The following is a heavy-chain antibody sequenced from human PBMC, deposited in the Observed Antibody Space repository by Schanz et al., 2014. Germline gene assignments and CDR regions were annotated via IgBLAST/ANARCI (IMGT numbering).Heavy chain of an antibody. CDR2: ISGSGGST. V-gene: IGHV3-23*01. D-gene: IGHD6-13*01. Sequence: EVQLLESGGGLVQPGGSLRLSCAASEFTFSTDAMSWVRQARGKGLEWVSAISGSGGSTYYADSVKGRFTISRDNSKNTLYLQMNSLRAEDTAVYYCAKSQGSSFDSWGQGTLVTVSS. CDR1: EFTFSTDA. CDR3: AKSQGSSFDS. J-gene: IGHJ4*02.